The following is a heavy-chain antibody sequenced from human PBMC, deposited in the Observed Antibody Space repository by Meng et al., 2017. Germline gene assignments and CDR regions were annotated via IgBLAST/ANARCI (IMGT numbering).Heavy chain of an antibody. J-gene: IGHJ5*02. CDR1: GFSLSTSGVG. D-gene: IGHD2-21*02. Sequence: TPLNESGPTLVKPPQTLTLTCTFSGFSLSTSGVGVGWIRQPPGKALEWLALIYWDDDKRYSPSLKSRLTITKDTSKNQVVLTMTNMDPVDTATYYCAHRRGDSREGWFDPWGQGTLVTVSS. V-gene: IGHV2-5*02. CDR2: IYWDDDK. CDR3: AHRRGDSREGWFDP.